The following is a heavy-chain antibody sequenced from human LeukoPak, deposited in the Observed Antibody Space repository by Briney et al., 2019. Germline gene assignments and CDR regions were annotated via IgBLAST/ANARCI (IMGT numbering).Heavy chain of an antibody. V-gene: IGHV4-59*01. CDR3: ARSLYYYGSDSFDI. CDR2: IYYSGST. CDR1: GGSISSYY. D-gene: IGHD3-10*01. Sequence: SETLSLTCTVSGGSISSYYWNWIRQPPGKGLEWIGYIYYSGSTNYNPSLKSRVTISVDTSKNQFSLKLSSVTAADTAVYYCARSLYYYGSDSFDIWGQGTMVTVSS. J-gene: IGHJ3*02.